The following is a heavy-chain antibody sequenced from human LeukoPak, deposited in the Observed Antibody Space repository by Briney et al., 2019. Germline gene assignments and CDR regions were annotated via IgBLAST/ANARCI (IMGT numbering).Heavy chain of an antibody. CDR1: GYTFTAYY. D-gene: IGHD3-22*01. J-gene: IGHJ3*02. CDR2: INTDSGDT. CDR3: ARGGFYDSGGYHDAFDI. V-gene: IGHV1-2*02. Sequence: GASVQVSCKASGYTFTAYYLHWVRQAPGQGLEWMGRINTDSGDTDYAQNFQGRIIMTRDTSITTAYLDLSRLRSDDTAVYYCARGGFYDSGGYHDAFDIWGQGTVVIVSS.